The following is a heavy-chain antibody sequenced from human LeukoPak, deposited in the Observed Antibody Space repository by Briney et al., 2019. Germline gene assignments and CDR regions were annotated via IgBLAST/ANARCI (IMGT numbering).Heavy chain of an antibody. CDR1: GFTFSSYP. J-gene: IGHJ1*01. CDR2: ISSSSSYI. CDR3: ARERSAHYYGSGIYQH. D-gene: IGHD3-10*01. V-gene: IGHV3-21*01. Sequence: PGGSLRLSCAASGFTFSSYPMNWVRQAPGKGLEWVSSISSSSSYIYYAVSVKGRFTTSRDNAKNSLYLQMNRLRAEDTAVYYCARERSAHYYGSGIYQHWGQGTLVTVSS.